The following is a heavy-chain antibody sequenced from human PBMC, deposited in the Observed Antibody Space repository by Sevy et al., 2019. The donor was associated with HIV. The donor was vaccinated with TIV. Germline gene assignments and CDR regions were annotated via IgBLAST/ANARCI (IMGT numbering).Heavy chain of an antibody. J-gene: IGHJ4*02. D-gene: IGHD3-9*01. CDR2: ISSSSSTI. CDR1: GFTFSSYS. Sequence: GGSLRLSCAASGFTFSSYSMNWVRQAPGKGLEWVSYISSSSSTIYYADSVKGRFTISRDNAKNSLYLQMNSLRAEETAVYYCATMDLRYFDWLSIDYWGQGTLVTVSS. V-gene: IGHV3-48*01. CDR3: ATMDLRYFDWLSIDY.